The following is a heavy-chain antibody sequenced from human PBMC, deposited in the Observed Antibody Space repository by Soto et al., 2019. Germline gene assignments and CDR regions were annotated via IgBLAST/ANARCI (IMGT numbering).Heavy chain of an antibody. Sequence: KASETLSLTCTVSGGSISSGDYYWSWIRQPPGKGLEWIGYIYYSGSTYYNPSLKSRVTISVDTSKNQFSLKLSSVTAADTAVYYCARERIRFLEWLLYRAHDAFDIWGQGTMVT. CDR2: IYYSGST. CDR3: ARERIRFLEWLLYRAHDAFDI. V-gene: IGHV4-30-4*01. CDR1: GGSISSGDYY. J-gene: IGHJ3*02. D-gene: IGHD3-3*01.